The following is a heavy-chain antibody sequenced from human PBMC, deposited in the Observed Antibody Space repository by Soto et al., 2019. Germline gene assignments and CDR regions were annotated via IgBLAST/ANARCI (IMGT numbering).Heavy chain of an antibody. D-gene: IGHD3-9*01. J-gene: IGHJ4*02. CDR3: ARTYYDILTVYLGFDY. CDR1: GGSISSSNW. CDR2: IYHSGST. Sequence: SETLSLTCAVSGGSISSSNWWSWVRQPPGKGLEWIGEIYHSGSTNYNPSLKSRVTISVDKSKNQFSLKLSSVTAADTAVYYCARTYYDILTVYLGFDYWGQGTLVTVSS. V-gene: IGHV4-4*02.